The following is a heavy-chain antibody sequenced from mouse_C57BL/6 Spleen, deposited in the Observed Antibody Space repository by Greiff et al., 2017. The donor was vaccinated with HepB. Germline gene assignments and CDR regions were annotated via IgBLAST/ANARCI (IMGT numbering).Heavy chain of an antibody. CDR1: GFTFSSYA. CDR2: ISDGGSYT. J-gene: IGHJ2*01. V-gene: IGHV5-4*03. CDR3: ARAPYYFDY. Sequence: DVKLVESGGGLVKPGGSLKLSCAASGFTFSSYAMSWVRQTPEKRLEWVATISDGGSYTYYPDNVKGRFTISRDNAKNNLYLQMSHLKSEDTAMYYCARAPYYFDYWGQGTTLTVSS.